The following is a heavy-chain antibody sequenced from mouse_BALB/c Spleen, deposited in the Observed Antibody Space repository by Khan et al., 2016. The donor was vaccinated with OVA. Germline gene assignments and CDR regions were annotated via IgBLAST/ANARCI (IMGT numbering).Heavy chain of an antibody. CDR1: GYTFTDYY. Sequence: QVQLQQSGAELARPGASVKLSCKASGYTFTDYYINWVKQRTGQGLEWIGEISPGSGDTYYNEKFKGKATLTADESSTTAYMQLSSLTSEDSAVSFCARRNYFGYTFAYWGQGTLVTVSA. D-gene: IGHD1-2*01. CDR2: ISPGSGDT. CDR3: ARRNYFGYTFAY. J-gene: IGHJ3*01. V-gene: IGHV1-77*01.